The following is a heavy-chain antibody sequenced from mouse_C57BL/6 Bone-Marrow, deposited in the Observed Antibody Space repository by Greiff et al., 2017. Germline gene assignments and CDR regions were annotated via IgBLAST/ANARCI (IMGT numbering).Heavy chain of an antibody. CDR1: GFTFSSYG. CDR2: ISSGGSYT. J-gene: IGHJ4*01. V-gene: IGHV5-6*02. CDR3: ARRGDGTMDY. Sequence: EVKLMESGGDLVKPGGSLKLSCAASGFTFSSYGMSWVRQTPDKRLEWVATISSGGSYTYYPDSVKGRFTISSDNAKNTLYLQMSSLKSEDTAMYYCARRGDGTMDYWGQGTSVTVSS.